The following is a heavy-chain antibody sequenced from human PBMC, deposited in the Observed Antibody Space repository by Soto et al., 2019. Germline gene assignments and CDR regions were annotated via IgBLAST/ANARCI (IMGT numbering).Heavy chain of an antibody. CDR2: IYPGDSDT. CDR3: ARHGGYSGYDFPSYFDY. V-gene: IGHV5-51*01. CDR1: GYSFTSYW. D-gene: IGHD5-12*01. J-gene: IGHJ4*02. Sequence: PGESLKISCKGSGYSFTSYWIGWVRQMPGKGLEWMGIIYPGDSDTRYSPSFQGQVTISADKSISTAYLQWSSLKASDTAMYYCARHGGYSGYDFPSYFDYWGQGTLVTVSS.